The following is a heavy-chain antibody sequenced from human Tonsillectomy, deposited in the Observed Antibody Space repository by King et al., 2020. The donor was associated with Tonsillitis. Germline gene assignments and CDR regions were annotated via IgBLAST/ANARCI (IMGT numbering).Heavy chain of an antibody. Sequence: VQLVESGGGVVQPGGSLRLSCATSGFTFDDYAMHWVRLAPGKGLEWVSLISGDCGKTFYRDSLKCRFTISRNKSKNSLYLQMNSLRTEDTALYYCVKDDQFGQTGYYYMDVWGKGTTVTVSS. D-gene: IGHD3-10*01. CDR3: VKDDQFGQTGYYYMDV. V-gene: IGHV3-43*02. J-gene: IGHJ6*03. CDR1: GFTFDDYA. CDR2: ISGDCGKT.